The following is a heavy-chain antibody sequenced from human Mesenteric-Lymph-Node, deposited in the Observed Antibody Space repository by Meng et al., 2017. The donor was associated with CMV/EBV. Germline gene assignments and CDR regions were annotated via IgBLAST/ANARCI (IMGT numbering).Heavy chain of an antibody. J-gene: IGHJ3*02. Sequence: GESLKISCKGSGYSFTSYWIGWVRQMPGKGPEWVGIIYPGDSDIRYSPSFRGQVIISADKSTTTAYLQWRSLQAPDTAMYHCARHRARGSHRLHDGFDIWGQGTMVTVSS. V-gene: IGHV5-51*01. CDR3: ARHRARGSHRLHDGFDI. CDR1: GYSFTSYW. D-gene: IGHD3-16*02. CDR2: IYPGDSDI.